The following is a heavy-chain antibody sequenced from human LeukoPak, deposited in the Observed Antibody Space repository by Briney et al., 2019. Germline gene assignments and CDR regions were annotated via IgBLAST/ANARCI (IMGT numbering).Heavy chain of an antibody. Sequence: ASVTVSFKASGYTFTGYYMHWVRQAPGQGLAWMGWINPNSCGTNYAQKFQGRVIMTRDTSISTASMELRRLRSDDTAVDYCARDQYYGAGSTMSYYYYYYMDVWGKGTTVTVSS. CDR1: GYTFTGYY. D-gene: IGHD3-10*01. CDR2: INPNSCGT. V-gene: IGHV1-2*02. CDR3: ARDQYYGAGSTMSYYYYYYMDV. J-gene: IGHJ6*03.